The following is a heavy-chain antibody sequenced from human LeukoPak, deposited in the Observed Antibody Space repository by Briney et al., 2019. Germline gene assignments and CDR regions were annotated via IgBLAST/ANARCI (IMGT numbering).Heavy chain of an antibody. CDR3: ARWISGSYFWFDP. Sequence: SVTVSCKASVGTFSSYAISWVRQAPGKGLEWMGGIIPIFGTANYAQKFQGRVTITADESTSTAYMELSSLRSEDTAVYYCARWISGSYFWFDPWGQGTLVTVSS. V-gene: IGHV1-69*13. CDR2: IIPIFGTA. CDR1: VGTFSSYA. J-gene: IGHJ5*02. D-gene: IGHD1-26*01.